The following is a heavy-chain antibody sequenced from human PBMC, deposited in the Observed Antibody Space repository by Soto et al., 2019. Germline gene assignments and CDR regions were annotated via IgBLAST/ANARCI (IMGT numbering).Heavy chain of an antibody. Sequence: GASVKVSCKVSGYTLTELSMHWVRQAPGKGLEWTGGFDPEDGETIYAQKFQGRVTMTEDTSTDTAYMELSSLRSEDTAVYYCATKPGSIAAAERFDPWGQGTLVTVSS. CDR1: GYTLTELS. CDR3: ATKPGSIAAAERFDP. J-gene: IGHJ5*02. V-gene: IGHV1-24*01. CDR2: FDPEDGET. D-gene: IGHD6-13*01.